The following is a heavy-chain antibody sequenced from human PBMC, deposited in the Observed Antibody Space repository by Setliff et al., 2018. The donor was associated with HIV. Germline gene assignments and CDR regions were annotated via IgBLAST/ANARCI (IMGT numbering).Heavy chain of an antibody. CDR1: GFTFSSYG. CDR3: ARDADPDYDAFDI. J-gene: IGHJ3*02. CDR2: ISSSSSYI. D-gene: IGHD4-17*01. V-gene: IGHV3-21*01. Sequence: GESLKISCAASGFTFSSYGMHWVRQAPGKGLEWVSSISSSSSYIYYADSVKGRFTISRDNAKNSLYLQMNSLRAEDTAVYYCARDADPDYDAFDIWGQGTMVTVSS.